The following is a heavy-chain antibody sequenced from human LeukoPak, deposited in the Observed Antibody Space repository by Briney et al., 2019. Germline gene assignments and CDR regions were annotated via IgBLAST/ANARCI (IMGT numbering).Heavy chain of an antibody. CDR2: ISWNSGSI. Sequence: VSGISWNSGSIGYADSVKGRFTISRDNAKNSLYLQMNSLRAEDTALYYCAKAPSSSWYWYFDLWGRGTLVTVSS. D-gene: IGHD6-13*01. V-gene: IGHV3-9*01. CDR3: AKAPSSSWYWYFDL. J-gene: IGHJ2*01.